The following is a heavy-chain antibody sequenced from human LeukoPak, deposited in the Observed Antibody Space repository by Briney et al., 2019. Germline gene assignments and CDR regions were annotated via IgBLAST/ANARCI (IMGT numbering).Heavy chain of an antibody. D-gene: IGHD2-15*01. CDR2: ISGSGGST. J-gene: IGHJ6*02. V-gene: IGHV3-23*01. CDR1: GFTFSSYA. CDR3: AKRSGGADYYYYYGMDV. Sequence: GGSLRLSSAASGFTFSSYAMIWVRQAPGKGLESVSAISGSGGSTYYADSVKGLFTISRDNSKNTLYLQMNSLRAEDTAVYYCAKRSGGADYYYYYGMDVWGQGTTVTVSS.